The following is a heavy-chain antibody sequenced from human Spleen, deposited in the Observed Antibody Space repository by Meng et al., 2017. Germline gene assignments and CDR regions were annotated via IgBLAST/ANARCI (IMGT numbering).Heavy chain of an antibody. V-gene: IGHV1-69*05. CDR3: ARVPHLTGYYYFDY. CDR1: GGTFSSYA. CDR2: IIPIFGTA. Sequence: SVKVSCKASGGTFSSYAISWVRQAPGQGLEWMGGIIPIFGTANYAQKFQGRVTITTDESTSTAYMELSSLRSEGTAVYYCARVPHLTGYYYFDYWGQGTLVTVSS. D-gene: IGHD3-9*01. J-gene: IGHJ4*02.